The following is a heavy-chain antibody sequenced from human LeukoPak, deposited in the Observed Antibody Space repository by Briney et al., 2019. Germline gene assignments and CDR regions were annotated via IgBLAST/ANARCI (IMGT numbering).Heavy chain of an antibody. D-gene: IGHD1-26*01. CDR1: GGSISSSSYY. V-gene: IGHV4-39*01. CDR2: IYYSGST. J-gene: IGHJ3*02. CDR3: ARVWGAPGAFDI. Sequence: SETLSLTCTVSGGSISSSSYYWGWIRQPPGKGLEWIGSIYYSGSTYYNPSLKSRVTISVDTSKNQFSLKLSSVTAADTAVYYCARVWGAPGAFDIWGQGTMVTVSS.